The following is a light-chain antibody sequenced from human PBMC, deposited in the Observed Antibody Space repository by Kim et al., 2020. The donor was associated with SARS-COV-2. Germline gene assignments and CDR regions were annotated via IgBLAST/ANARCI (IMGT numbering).Light chain of an antibody. J-gene: IGLJ3*02. CDR3: TSYTTTSAWV. Sequence: QSALTQPASVSGSPGQSITISCTGTSSDIGGFNGVSWYQQHPGKAPRLMIYGVNKRPSGISNRFSGSKSGNTASLTISGLQTEDEADYYCTSYTTTSAWVFGGGTQVTVL. CDR1: SSDIGGFNG. V-gene: IGLV2-14*03. CDR2: GVN.